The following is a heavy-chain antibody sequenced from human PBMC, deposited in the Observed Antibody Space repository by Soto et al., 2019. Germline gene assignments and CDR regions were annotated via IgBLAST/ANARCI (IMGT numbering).Heavy chain of an antibody. J-gene: IGHJ3*02. V-gene: IGHV3-7*01. D-gene: IGHD6-6*01. CDR3: ASVSRKYSSSLEIDAFDI. CDR2: IKQDGSEK. Sequence: GGSLRLSCAASGFTFSSYWMSWVRQAPGKGLEWVANIKQDGSEKYYVDSVKGRFTISRDNAKNSLYLQMNSLRAEDTAVYYCASVSRKYSSSLEIDAFDIWGQGTMVTVSS. CDR1: GFTFSSYW.